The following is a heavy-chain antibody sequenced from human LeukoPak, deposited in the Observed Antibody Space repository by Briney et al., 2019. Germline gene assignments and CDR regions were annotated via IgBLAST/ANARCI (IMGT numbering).Heavy chain of an antibody. CDR3: ARGVVEQWLVRGPDSAFDY. J-gene: IGHJ4*02. V-gene: IGHV7-4-1*01. CDR1: GYTFIRYY. Sequence: GASVKVSCKASGYTFIRYYIHWVRQAPGQGLEWMGWINTNTGNPTYAQGFTGRFVFSLDTSVSTAYLQIGSLKAEDTAVYYCARGVVEQWLVRGPDSAFDYWGQGTLLTVSS. CDR2: INTNTGNP. D-gene: IGHD6-19*01.